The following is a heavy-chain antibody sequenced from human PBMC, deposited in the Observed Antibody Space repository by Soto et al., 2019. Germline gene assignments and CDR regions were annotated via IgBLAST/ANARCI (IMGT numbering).Heavy chain of an antibody. CDR2: SKNKANSYTT. Sequence: EVQLVASGGGLVQPGGSLRLSCAASGFIFSDHYMDWVRQAPEKGLEWLGRSKNKANSYTTDYAASVKGRFTVSRDDSKNSLYLQMNSLKTEDTAVYYCTSAVSATRASGLDVWGQGTTVTVSS. V-gene: IGHV3-72*01. J-gene: IGHJ6*02. CDR1: GFIFSDHY. D-gene: IGHD2-15*01. CDR3: TSAVSATRASGLDV.